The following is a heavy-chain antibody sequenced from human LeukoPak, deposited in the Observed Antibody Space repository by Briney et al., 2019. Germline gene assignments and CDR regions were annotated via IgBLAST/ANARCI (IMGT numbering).Heavy chain of an antibody. CDR3: ARQIIAAGKNYYGMDV. CDR2: IYTSGST. V-gene: IGHV4-4*07. D-gene: IGHD6-13*01. J-gene: IGHJ6*02. CDR1: GGTISSYY. Sequence: SETLSLTCTVSGGTISSYYWTWIRQPAGKGLEWIGRIYTSGSTNYNPSLKSRVTMSVDTSNNQFSLNLSSVTAADTAVYYCARQIIAAGKNYYGMDVWGQGTTVTVSS.